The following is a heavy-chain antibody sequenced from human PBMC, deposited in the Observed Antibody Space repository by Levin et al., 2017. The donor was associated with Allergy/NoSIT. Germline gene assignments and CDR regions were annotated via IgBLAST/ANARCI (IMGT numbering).Heavy chain of an antibody. D-gene: IGHD1-26*01. CDR2: INTDGSTT. J-gene: IGHJ4*02. CDR3: ARALIVGATSGGDY. CDR1: GFTFSSYW. Sequence: GGSLRLSCAASGFTFSSYWMHWVRQAPGKGLVWVSRINTDGSTTNYADSVKGRFTISRVNAKNTLYLQMNSLRAEDTAVYYCARALIVGATSGGDYWGQGTLVTVSS. V-gene: IGHV3-74*01.